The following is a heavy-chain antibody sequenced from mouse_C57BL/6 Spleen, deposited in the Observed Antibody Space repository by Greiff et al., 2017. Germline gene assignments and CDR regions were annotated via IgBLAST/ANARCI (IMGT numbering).Heavy chain of an antibody. Sequence: QVQLQQPGAELVKPGASVKMSCKASGYTFTSYWITWVKQRPGQGLEWIGDIYPGSGSTNYNEKFKSKATLTVDTSSSTAYMQLSSLTSEDSAVYYCAREGITTVVGGYWGQGTTLTVSS. CDR3: AREGITTVVGGY. D-gene: IGHD1-1*01. CDR1: GYTFTSYW. J-gene: IGHJ2*01. CDR2: IYPGSGST. V-gene: IGHV1-55*01.